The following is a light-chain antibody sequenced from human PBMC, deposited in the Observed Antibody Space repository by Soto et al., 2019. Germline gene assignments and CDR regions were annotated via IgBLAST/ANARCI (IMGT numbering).Light chain of an antibody. V-gene: IGKV3-11*01. CDR2: DAS. CDR1: QSFSSY. Sequence: EIVLTQSPATLSLSPGERATLSCRASQSFSSYLAWYQQKPGQAPRLLIYDASIRATGIPARFSGSGSGSDFTLTISSLEPEDYAVYYCQSGVTFGQGTRLEIK. J-gene: IGKJ5*01. CDR3: QSGVT.